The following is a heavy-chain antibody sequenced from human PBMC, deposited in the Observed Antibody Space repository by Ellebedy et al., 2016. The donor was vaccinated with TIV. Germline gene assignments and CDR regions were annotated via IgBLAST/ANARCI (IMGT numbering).Heavy chain of an antibody. CDR2: IRSKAYGGIT. D-gene: IGHD6-6*01. V-gene: IGHV3-49*03. CDR1: GFTFGDYA. Sequence: GESLKISCTASGFTFGDYAMSWFRQAPGKGLEWVGFIRSKAYGGITEYAASVKGRFTISRDDSKSIAYLQMNSLKTEDTAVYYCGIAARLLYWGQGTLVTVSS. CDR3: GIAARLLY. J-gene: IGHJ4*02.